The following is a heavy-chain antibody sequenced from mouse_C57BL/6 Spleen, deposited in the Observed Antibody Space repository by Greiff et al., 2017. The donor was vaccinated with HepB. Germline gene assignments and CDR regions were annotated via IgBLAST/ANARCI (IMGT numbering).Heavy chain of an antibody. CDR3: ARSPSRVYAMDY. CDR1: GFTFSSYA. Sequence: EVQLQESGGGLVKPGGSLKLSCAASGFTFSSYAMSWVRQTPEKRLEWVATISDGGSYTYYPDNVKGRFTISRDNAKNNLYLQMSHLKSEDTAMYYCARSPSRVYAMDYWGQGTSVTVSS. J-gene: IGHJ4*01. V-gene: IGHV5-4*01. D-gene: IGHD2-10*02. CDR2: ISDGGSYT.